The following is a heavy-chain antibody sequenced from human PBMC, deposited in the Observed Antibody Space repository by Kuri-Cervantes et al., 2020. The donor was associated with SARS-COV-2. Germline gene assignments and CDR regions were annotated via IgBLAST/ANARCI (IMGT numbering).Heavy chain of an antibody. CDR2: INPNSGGT. V-gene: IGHV1-2*02. CDR3: ARDLVDTAMAVFDY. Sequence: ASVKVSCKASGYTFTGYYMHWVRQAPGQGLEWMGWINPNSGGTNYAQKFQGRVTMTRDTSISTAYMELSRLRSDETAVYYCARDLVDTAMAVFDYWGQGTLVTVSS. J-gene: IGHJ4*02. CDR1: GYTFTGYY. D-gene: IGHD5-18*01.